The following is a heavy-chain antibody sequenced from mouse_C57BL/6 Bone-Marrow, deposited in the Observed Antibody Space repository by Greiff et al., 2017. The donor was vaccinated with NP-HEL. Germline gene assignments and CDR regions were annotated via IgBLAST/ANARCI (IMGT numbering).Heavy chain of an antibody. D-gene: IGHD2-2*01. J-gene: IGHJ3*01. CDR1: GYTFTSYW. V-gene: IGHV1-5*01. CDR3: TRGILWLRRSWFAY. CDR2: SYPGKRDT. Sequence: VQLQQSGTVLARPGASVKMSCKTSGYTFTSYWMHWVNQRPGQGLEWIGASYPGKRDTRDNQKFKGKAKLTAVTSASTAYMELSSLTNEDSAVYYCTRGILWLRRSWFAYWGQGTLVTVSA.